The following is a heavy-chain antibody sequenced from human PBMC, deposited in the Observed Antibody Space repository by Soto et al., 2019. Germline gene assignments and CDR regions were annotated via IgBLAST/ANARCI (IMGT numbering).Heavy chain of an antibody. CDR2: IYYSGST. V-gene: IGHV4-39*01. CDR1: GGSISSSSYY. CDR3: ARGKRGDYYGSGSHPARYYYYGMDV. Sequence: SETLSLTCTVSGGSISSSSYYWGWIRQPPGKGLEWIGSIYYSGSTYYNPSLKSRVTISVDTSKNQFSLKLSSVTAADTAVYYCARGKRGDYYGSGSHPARYYYYGMDVWGQGTTVTVSS. J-gene: IGHJ6*02. D-gene: IGHD3-10*01.